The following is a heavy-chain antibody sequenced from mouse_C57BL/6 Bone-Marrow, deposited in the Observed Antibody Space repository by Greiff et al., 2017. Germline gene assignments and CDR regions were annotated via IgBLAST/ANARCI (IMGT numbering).Heavy chain of an antibody. CDR1: GFNITDYY. J-gene: IGHJ2*01. CDR2: IDPEDGGT. D-gene: IGHD2-2*01. V-gene: IGHV14-1*01. Sequence: EVQLQQSGAELVRPGASVKLSCTASGFNITDYYMHWVKQRPEQGLEWIGRIDPEDGGTEYAPKFQGKATMTADTSSNTAYLQLSSLTSEDTAVXYCTIGGRYGYDLDYWGQGTTLTVSS. CDR3: TIGGRYGYDLDY.